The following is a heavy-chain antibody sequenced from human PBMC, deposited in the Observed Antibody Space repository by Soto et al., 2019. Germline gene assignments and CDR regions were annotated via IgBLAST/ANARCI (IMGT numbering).Heavy chain of an antibody. J-gene: IGHJ2*01. CDR1: GFTFSSYA. CDR3: ARDPLWGTAMVLWYFEL. Sequence: SLRLSCAASGFTFSSYAMHWVRQAPGKGLEWVAVISYDGSNKYYADSVKGRFTISRDNSKNTLYLQMNSLRAEDTAVYYCARDPLWGTAMVLWYFELWGRGTLVTVSS. CDR2: ISYDGSNK. D-gene: IGHD5-18*01. V-gene: IGHV3-30-3*01.